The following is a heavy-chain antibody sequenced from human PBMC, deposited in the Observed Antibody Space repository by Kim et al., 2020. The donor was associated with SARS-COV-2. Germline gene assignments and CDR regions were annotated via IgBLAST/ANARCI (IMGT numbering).Heavy chain of an antibody. CDR2: RSGTRT. V-gene: IGHV3-23*05. Sequence: RSGTRTHYATSVKGRFTISRDNSRNTLYLQMNSLRAEDTAVYFCLAGFRGYWGQGTLVTVSS. J-gene: IGHJ4*02. CDR3: LAGFRGY. D-gene: IGHD3-10*01.